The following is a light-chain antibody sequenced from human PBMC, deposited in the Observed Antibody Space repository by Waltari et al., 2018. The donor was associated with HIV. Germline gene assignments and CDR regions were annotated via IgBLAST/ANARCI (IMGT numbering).Light chain of an antibody. J-gene: IGLJ3*02. Sequence: QSALTQPASVSGSPGQSITISCTGTSSDVGGYNYVSWYQQHPGEAPKLMIYDVGKRPAGFSNRFSGSKSGNTASLTISGLQAEDEADYYCSSYTSSSTWVFGGGTKVTVL. CDR1: SSDVGGYNY. CDR3: SSYTSSSTWV. CDR2: DVG. V-gene: IGLV2-14*03.